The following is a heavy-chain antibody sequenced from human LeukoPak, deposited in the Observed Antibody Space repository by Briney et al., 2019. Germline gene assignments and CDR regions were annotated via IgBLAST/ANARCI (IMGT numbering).Heavy chain of an antibody. Sequence: SVKVSCKASGCTFSSYAISWVRQAPGQGLEWMGGIIPIFGTANYAQKFQGRVTITADESTSTAYMELSSLRSEDTAVYYCAREDNYYDSSGYFDYWGQGTLVTVSS. CDR2: IIPIFGTA. J-gene: IGHJ4*02. D-gene: IGHD3-22*01. CDR3: AREDNYYDSSGYFDY. V-gene: IGHV1-69*01. CDR1: GCTFSSYA.